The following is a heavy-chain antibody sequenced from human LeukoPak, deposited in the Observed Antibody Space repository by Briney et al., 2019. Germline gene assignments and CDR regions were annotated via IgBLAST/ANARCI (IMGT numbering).Heavy chain of an antibody. V-gene: IGHV4-34*01. D-gene: IGHD2-15*01. CDR3: ARGDKDVVVVAATLDY. CDR1: GGSFSGYY. Sequence: SKTLSLTCAVYGGSFSGYYWSWIRQPPGKGLEWIGEINHSGSTNYNPSLKSRVTISVDTSKNQFSLKLSSVTAADTAVYYCARGDKDVVVVAATLDYWGQGTLVTVSS. J-gene: IGHJ4*02. CDR2: INHSGST.